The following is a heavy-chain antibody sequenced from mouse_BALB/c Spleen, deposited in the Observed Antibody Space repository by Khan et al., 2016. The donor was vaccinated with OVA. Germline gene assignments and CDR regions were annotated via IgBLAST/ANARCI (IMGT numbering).Heavy chain of an antibody. J-gene: IGHJ2*01. CDR3: ARFHGGY. Sequence: QIQLVQSGPELKKPGETVKISCKASGYTFTNYVMNWVKQAPGKGLKWMGWINTYTGEPTYADDFKGRFAFSLETSASTANLQINSLNNEDTATYFCARFHGGYWGQGTTLTVSS. V-gene: IGHV9-3-1*01. CDR2: INTYTGEP. CDR1: GYTFTNYV.